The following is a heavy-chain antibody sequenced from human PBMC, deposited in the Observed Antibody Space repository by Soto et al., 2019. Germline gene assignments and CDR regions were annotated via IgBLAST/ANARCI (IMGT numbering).Heavy chain of an antibody. CDR3: ARVSSIAAGGHNWFDP. J-gene: IGHJ5*02. V-gene: IGHV4-34*01. D-gene: IGHD6-6*01. CDR1: GGSFSGYY. Sequence: SETLSLTCAVYGGSFSGYYWSWIRQPPGKGLEWIGEINHSGSTNYNPSLKSRVTISVDTSKNQFSLKLSSVTAADTAVYYCARVSSIAAGGHNWFDPWGQGTLVTVSS. CDR2: INHSGST.